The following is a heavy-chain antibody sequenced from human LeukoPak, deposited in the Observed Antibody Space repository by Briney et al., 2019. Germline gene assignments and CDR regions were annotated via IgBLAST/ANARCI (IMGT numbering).Heavy chain of an antibody. J-gene: IGHJ6*02. CDR2: ISGSGGGT. CDR1: GFTFNTYT. Sequence: GGSLRLSCAASGFTFNTYTMNWVRQAPGKGPEWVSAISGSGGGTYYADSVKGRFTISRDNSKNTLYLQMNSLRVEDTAVYYCARGRYASGSYYGNSYYYGLDVWGQGTTVTVSS. V-gene: IGHV3-23*01. D-gene: IGHD3-10*01. CDR3: ARGRYASGSYYGNSYYYGLDV.